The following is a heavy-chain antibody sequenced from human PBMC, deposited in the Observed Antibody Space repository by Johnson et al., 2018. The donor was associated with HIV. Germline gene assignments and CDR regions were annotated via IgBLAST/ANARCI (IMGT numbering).Heavy chain of an antibody. D-gene: IGHD3-10*01. CDR3: ARAFPMVRYDAFDI. J-gene: IGHJ3*02. CDR1: GFTFSSYD. Sequence: VQLVESGGDLVQPGGSLRLSCAASGFTFSSYDMHWVRQATGKGLEWVSTIGTAVDTYYPGSVKGRFTISRENAKNSLYLQMNSLRAGDTAMYYCARAFPMVRYDAFDIWGQGTMVTVSS. V-gene: IGHV3-13*01. CDR2: IGTAVDT.